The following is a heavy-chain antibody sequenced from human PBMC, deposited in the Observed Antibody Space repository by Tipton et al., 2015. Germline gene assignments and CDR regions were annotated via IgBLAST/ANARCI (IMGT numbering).Heavy chain of an antibody. CDR3: ARDRHDSSGYFYYFGY. Sequence: SLRLSCAASGFTVSSKYMSWVRQAPGKGLEWVSIIYSGGSTYYPDSVKGRFTISRDNSKNTVYLQMNSLRAEDTAVYYCARDRHDSSGYFYYFGYWGQGTLVTVSS. V-gene: IGHV3-53*01. D-gene: IGHD3-22*01. CDR2: IYSGGST. CDR1: GFTVSSKY. J-gene: IGHJ4*02.